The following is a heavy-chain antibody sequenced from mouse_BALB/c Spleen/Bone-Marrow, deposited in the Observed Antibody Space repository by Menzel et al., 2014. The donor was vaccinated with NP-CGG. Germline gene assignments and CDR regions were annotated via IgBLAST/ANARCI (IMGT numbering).Heavy chain of an antibody. Sequence: LQVSGPSLVKPSQTLSLTCSVTGDSITCGYWNWIRKFPGNELEYMGYISYTGNNYYKPSLKSRISIARDASKNQYYLQLHSVTTEDTATYFCARSLGRFAYWGQGATLTVSS. CDR3: ARSLGRFAY. J-gene: IGHJ2*01. D-gene: IGHD4-1*01. CDR1: GDSITCGY. V-gene: IGHV3-8*02. CDR2: ISYTGNN.